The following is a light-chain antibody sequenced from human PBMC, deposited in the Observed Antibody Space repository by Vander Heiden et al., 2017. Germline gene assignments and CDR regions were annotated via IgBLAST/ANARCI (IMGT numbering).Light chain of an antibody. CDR2: GNS. V-gene: IGLV1-40*01. Sequence: QSVLTQPPSVSGAPGQRVTIPCTGSSSNTGAGYDVHWYQQLPGTAPNLLIYGNSNRPSGVPDRFSGSKSGTSASLAITGLQAEDEADYYCQSYDSSLSGSVVFGGGTKLTVL. CDR1: SSNTGAGYD. J-gene: IGLJ2*01. CDR3: QSYDSSLSGSVV.